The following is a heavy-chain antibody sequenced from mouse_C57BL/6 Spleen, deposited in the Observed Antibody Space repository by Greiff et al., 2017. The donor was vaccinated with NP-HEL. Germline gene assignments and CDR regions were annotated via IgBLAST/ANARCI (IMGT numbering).Heavy chain of an antibody. D-gene: IGHD2-3*01. CDR1: GYSFTDYN. V-gene: IGHV1-39*01. CDR3: ARGRIYDGYYPYAMGY. Sequence: VHVKQSGPELVKPGASVKISCKASGYSFTDYNMNWVKQSNGQGLEWIGVINPNYGTTSYNQKFKGKATLTVDQSSSTAYMQLNSLTSEDSAVSYCARGRIYDGYYPYAMGYRGQGTSVTVSS. CDR2: INPNYGTT. J-gene: IGHJ4*01.